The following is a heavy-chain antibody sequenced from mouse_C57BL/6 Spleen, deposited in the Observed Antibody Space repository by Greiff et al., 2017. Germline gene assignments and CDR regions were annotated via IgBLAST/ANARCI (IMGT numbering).Heavy chain of an antibody. CDR1: GYTFTSYW. V-gene: IGHV1-55*01. Sequence: QVHVKQPGAELVKPGASVKMSCKASGYTFTSYWITWVKQRPGQGLEWIGDIYPGSGSTNYNEKFKSKATLTVDTSSSTAYMQLSSLTSEDSAVYYCARGGLLHWYFDVWGTGTTVTVSS. CDR2: IYPGSGST. J-gene: IGHJ1*03. CDR3: ARGGLLHWYFDV. D-gene: IGHD2-10*01.